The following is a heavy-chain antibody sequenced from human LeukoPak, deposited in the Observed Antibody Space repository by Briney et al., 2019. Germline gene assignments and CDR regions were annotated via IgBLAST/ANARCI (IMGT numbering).Heavy chain of an antibody. CDR3: ARDVEMATFYAFDI. Sequence: GGSLRLSCAASGFTFSSYSMNWVRQAPGKGREWVSSISSSSSYIYYADSVKGRFTISRDNAKNSLYLQMNSLRAEDTAVYYCARDVEMATFYAFDIWGQGTMVTVSS. J-gene: IGHJ3*02. D-gene: IGHD5-24*01. CDR1: GFTFSSYS. CDR2: ISSSSSYI. V-gene: IGHV3-21*01.